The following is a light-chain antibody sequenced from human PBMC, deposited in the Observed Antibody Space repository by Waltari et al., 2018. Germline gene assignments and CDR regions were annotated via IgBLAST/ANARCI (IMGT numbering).Light chain of an antibody. CDR2: YDS. V-gene: IGLV3-21*04. J-gene: IGLJ2*01. CDR1: NIGNNS. Sequence: SYVPTQPPSVSLAPGQTATFTCSGINIGNNSVHWYQQKPGQAHLLVIYYDSDRPTGIPERFSGSNSGNTATLTISRVEAGDEADYFCQVWDSRLHLVVFGGGTKLTVL. CDR3: QVWDSRLHLVV.